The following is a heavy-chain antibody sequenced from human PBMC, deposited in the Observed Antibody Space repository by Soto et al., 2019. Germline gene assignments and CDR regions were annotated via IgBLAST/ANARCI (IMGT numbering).Heavy chain of an antibody. J-gene: IGHJ5*01. CDR3: ARLQGTSWFDY. CDR2: TYYRSKWYN. V-gene: IGHV6-1*01. D-gene: IGHD2-2*01. CDR1: GDSVSSNSAT. Sequence: SQTLSLTCVISGDSVSSNSATWNWFRQSPSRGLEWLGRTYYRSKWYNDYVVSVKSRITINPDTSKNQFSLQLNSVTPEDTAVYYCARLQGTSWFDYWGQGTLVTVSS.